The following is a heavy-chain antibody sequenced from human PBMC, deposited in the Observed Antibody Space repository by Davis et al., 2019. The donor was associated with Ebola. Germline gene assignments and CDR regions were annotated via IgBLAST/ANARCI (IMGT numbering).Heavy chain of an antibody. V-gene: IGHV5-51*01. D-gene: IGHD5-12*01. CDR3: ARGGARYSGYDWRYEH. J-gene: IGHJ1*01. CDR2: IYPRDSET. Sequence: KVSCKASGYTFSNSWIAWVRQMPGEGLEWVGIIYPRDSETKYSPSFQGQVTISADKSINTAYLQWNSLKASDTAIYYCARGGARYSGYDWRYEHWGQGTLVTVSS. CDR1: GYTFSNSW.